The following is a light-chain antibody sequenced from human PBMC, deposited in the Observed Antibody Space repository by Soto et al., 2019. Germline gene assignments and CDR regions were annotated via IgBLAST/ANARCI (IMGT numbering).Light chain of an antibody. CDR1: QSISSSY. Sequence: EIVLTQSPGTLPLSPGKRATLSCRASQSISSSYLAWYQQKPGQAPRLLIYDASNRATGIPARFSGSGSGTDFTLTISSLEPEDFAVYYCQQRSNWPPATFGGGTKVDIK. V-gene: IGKV3-11*01. CDR2: DAS. J-gene: IGKJ4*01. CDR3: QQRSNWPPAT.